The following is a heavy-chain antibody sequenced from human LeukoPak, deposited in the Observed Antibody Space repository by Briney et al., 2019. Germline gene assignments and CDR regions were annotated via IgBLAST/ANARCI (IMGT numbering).Heavy chain of an antibody. V-gene: IGHV1-69*05. Sequence: SVKVSCKASGGTFSSYAISWVRQAPGQGLEWMGGIIPIFGTANYAQKFQGRVTITTDESTSTAYMELSSLRSEDTAVYYCAKKKFLYGPGLMGGGGWFHPGGR. J-gene: IGHJ2*01. CDR1: GGTFSSYA. D-gene: IGHD3-10*01. CDR2: IIPIFGTA. CDR3: AKKKFLYGPGLMGGGGWFHP.